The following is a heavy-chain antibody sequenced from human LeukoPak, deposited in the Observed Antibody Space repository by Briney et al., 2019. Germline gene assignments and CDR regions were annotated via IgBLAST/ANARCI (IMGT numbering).Heavy chain of an antibody. J-gene: IGHJ4*02. V-gene: IGHV3-48*03. Sequence: VGSLRLSCAASGFTFSSYEMNWVRQAPGKGLEWVSYIGSSGSTIYYADSVKGRFTISRDNAKNSLYLQMNSLRAEDTAVYYCARGSTLPVFDYWGQGTLVTVSS. D-gene: IGHD1-26*01. CDR1: GFTFSSYE. CDR3: ARGSTLPVFDY. CDR2: IGSSGSTI.